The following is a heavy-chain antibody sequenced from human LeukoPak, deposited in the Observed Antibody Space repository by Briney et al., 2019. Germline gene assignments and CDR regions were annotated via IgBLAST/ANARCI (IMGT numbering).Heavy chain of an antibody. D-gene: IGHD1-1*01. J-gene: IGHJ4*02. V-gene: IGHV4-39*01. Sequence: SETLSLTCTVSGGSISSSSYYWGWIRQPPGKGLEWIGSIYYSGSTYYNSSLKSRVTISVDTSKNQFSLKLSSVTAADTAVYYCARPAVWNDAGDYWGQGTLVTVSS. CDR3: ARPAVWNDAGDY. CDR1: GGSISSSSYY. CDR2: IYYSGST.